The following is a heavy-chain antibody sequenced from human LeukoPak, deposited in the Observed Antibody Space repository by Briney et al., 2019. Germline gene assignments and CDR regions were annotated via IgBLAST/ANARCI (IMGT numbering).Heavy chain of an antibody. CDR3: AKDVLWFGELQPKDAFDI. CDR1: GFTFSSYG. CDR2: IRYDGSNK. Sequence: GGSLRLSCAASGFTFSSYGMHWVRQAPGKGLEWVAIIRYDGSNKYYADSVKGRFTISRDNSKNTLCLQMNSLRAEDTAVYYCAKDVLWFGELQPKDAFDIWGQGTMVTVSS. D-gene: IGHD3-10*01. J-gene: IGHJ3*02. V-gene: IGHV3-30*02.